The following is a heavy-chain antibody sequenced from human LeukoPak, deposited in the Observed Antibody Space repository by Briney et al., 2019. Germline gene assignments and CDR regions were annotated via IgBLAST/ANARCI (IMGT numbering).Heavy chain of an antibody. J-gene: IGHJ5*02. Sequence: SETLSLTCTVSGGSISSYYWSWIRQPPGKGLEWIGYIYYSGSTNYNPSLKSRVTISVDTSKNQFSLKLSSVTAADTAVYYCAGSFGGGYYDSSGYYTPWGQGTLVTVSS. CDR1: GGSISSYY. CDR3: AGSFGGGYYDSSGYYTP. D-gene: IGHD3-22*01. CDR2: IYYSGST. V-gene: IGHV4-59*01.